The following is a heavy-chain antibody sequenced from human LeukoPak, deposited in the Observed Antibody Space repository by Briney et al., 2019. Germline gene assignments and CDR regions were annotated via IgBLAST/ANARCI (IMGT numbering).Heavy chain of an antibody. D-gene: IGHD4-17*01. Sequence: ASVKVSCKASGYTFTGYYMHWVRQAPEQGLEWMGWINPNSGGTNYAQKFQGRVTMTRDTSISTAYMELSRLRSDDTAVYYCARKTAPYGDYYFDYWGQGTLVTVSS. CDR3: ARKTAPYGDYYFDY. J-gene: IGHJ4*02. CDR1: GYTFTGYY. V-gene: IGHV1-2*02. CDR2: INPNSGGT.